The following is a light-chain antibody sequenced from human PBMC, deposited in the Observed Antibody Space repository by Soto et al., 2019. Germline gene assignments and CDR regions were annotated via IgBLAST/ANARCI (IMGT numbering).Light chain of an antibody. J-gene: IGKJ5*01. CDR2: GAS. CDR1: QRVTSSY. Sequence: DIVLTQSPGTLSLSPGETATLSCRASQRVTSSYLAWYQQKPGQAPRLLIYGASSRATGIPDRFSGSGSGTDFTLTISSLEPEDFAVYYCQQRSNWPTFGQGTRLEIK. V-gene: IGKV3D-20*02. CDR3: QQRSNWPT.